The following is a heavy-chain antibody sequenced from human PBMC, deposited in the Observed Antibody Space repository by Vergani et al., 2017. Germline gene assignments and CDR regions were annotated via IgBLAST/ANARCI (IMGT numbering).Heavy chain of an antibody. V-gene: IGHV4-59*01. J-gene: IGHJ6*03. D-gene: IGHD1/OR15-1a*01. Sequence: QVQLQESGPGLVKPSETLSLTCTVSGGSISSYYWSWIRQPPGKGLEWIGYIYYSGSTNYNPSLKSRVTISVDTSKNQFSLKLSSVTAADTAVYYCARAAAGRDWNNNYCMYVWGKGTTVTVSS. CDR1: GGSISSYY. CDR2: IYYSGST. CDR3: ARAAAGRDWNNNYCMYV.